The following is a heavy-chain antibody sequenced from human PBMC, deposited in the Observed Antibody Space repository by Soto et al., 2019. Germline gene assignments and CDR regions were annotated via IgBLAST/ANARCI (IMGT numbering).Heavy chain of an antibody. CDR2: IHYSGTT. D-gene: IGHD6-6*01. CDR3: ARDRGSSSWFDP. Sequence: QVQLQASGPGLVRPSQTLSLTCTVSGASVSSDCYYWSWIRQHPGKGLEWIGYIHYSGTTYYSPSHRSRVSISVDTSKTQFSLNLSPVTAADTAVYYCARDRGSSSWFDPWGQGTLVTVSS. CDR1: GASVSSDCYY. J-gene: IGHJ5*02. V-gene: IGHV4-31*03.